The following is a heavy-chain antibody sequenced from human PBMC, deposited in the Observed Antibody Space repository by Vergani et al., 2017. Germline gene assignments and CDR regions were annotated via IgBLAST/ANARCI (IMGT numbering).Heavy chain of an antibody. CDR1: GFTFSSYG. CDR3: AKDGSGSYYSVYYFDY. J-gene: IGHJ4*02. Sequence: QVQLVESGGGVVQPGRSLRLYCAASGFTFSSYGMHWVRQAPGKGLEWVAVISYDGSNKYYADSVKGRFTISRDNSKNTLYLQMNSLRAEDTAVYYCAKDGSGSYYSVYYFDYWGQGTLVTVSS. V-gene: IGHV3-30*18. CDR2: ISYDGSNK. D-gene: IGHD3-10*01.